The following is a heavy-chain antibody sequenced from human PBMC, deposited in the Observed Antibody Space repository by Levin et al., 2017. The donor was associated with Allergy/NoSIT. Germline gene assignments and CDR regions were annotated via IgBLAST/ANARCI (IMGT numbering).Heavy chain of an antibody. CDR2: ISYDGSNK. CDR1: GFTFSSYA. D-gene: IGHD3-10*01. J-gene: IGHJ4*02. V-gene: IGHV3-30-3*01. Sequence: GGSLRLSCAASGFTFSSYAMHWVRQAPGKGLEWVAVISYDGSNKYYADSVKGRFTISRDNSKNTLYLQMNSLRAEDTAVYYCARGREEWFETHTTFDYWGQGTLVTVSS. CDR3: ARGREEWFETHTTFDY.